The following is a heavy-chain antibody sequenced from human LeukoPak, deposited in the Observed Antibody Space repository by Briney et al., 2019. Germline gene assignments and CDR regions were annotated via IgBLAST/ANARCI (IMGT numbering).Heavy chain of an antibody. V-gene: IGHV4-59*01. J-gene: IGHJ5*02. CDR3: ARVFGIRPNWFDP. CDR1: GGSISSYY. D-gene: IGHD3-10*01. CDR2: IYYSGST. Sequence: SETLSLTCTVSGGSISSYYWSWIRQPPGKGLEWIGYIYYSGSTNYNPSLKSRVTISVDTSKNQFSLKLSSVTAADTAVYYCARVFGIRPNWFDPWGQGTLVTVSS.